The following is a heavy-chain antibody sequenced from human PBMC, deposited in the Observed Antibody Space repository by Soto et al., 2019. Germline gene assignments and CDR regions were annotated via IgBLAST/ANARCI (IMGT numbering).Heavy chain of an antibody. V-gene: IGHV4-39*01. J-gene: IGHJ4*02. CDR2: IYYSGST. CDR1: GGSISSSSYY. Sequence: QLQLQESGPGLVKPSETLSLTCTVSGGSISSSSYYWGWIRQPPGKGLEWIGSIYYSGSTYYNPSLKSRVTISVDTSKNQFSLKLSSVTAADTAVYYCATYSSSWYVVYWGQGTLVTVSS. CDR3: ATYSSSWYVVY. D-gene: IGHD6-13*01.